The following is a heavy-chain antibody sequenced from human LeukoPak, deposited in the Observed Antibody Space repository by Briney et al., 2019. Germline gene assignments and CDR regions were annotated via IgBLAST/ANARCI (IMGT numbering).Heavy chain of an antibody. V-gene: IGHV4-59*01. CDR3: ARAPSMILPYYFDY. CDR2: ISYSGST. Sequence: SETLSLTCTVSGVSISPYFWSWIRQPPGKGLEWIGYISYSGSTYYNSSLQSRVTISVDTSKSQFSLNLNSVTAADTAVYYCARAPSMILPYYFDYWGQGTLVTVSS. J-gene: IGHJ4*02. D-gene: IGHD3-22*01. CDR1: GVSISPYF.